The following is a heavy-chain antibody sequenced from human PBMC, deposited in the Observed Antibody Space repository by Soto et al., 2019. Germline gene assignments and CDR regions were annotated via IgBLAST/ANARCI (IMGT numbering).Heavy chain of an antibody. CDR1: GGSISSSSYY. D-gene: IGHD3-16*01. CDR2: IYYSGST. CDR3: ARHSESGIGGWFDP. J-gene: IGHJ5*02. Sequence: KSSETLSLTCTVSGGSISSSSYYWGWIRQPPGKGLEWIGSIYYSGSTYYNPSLKSRVTISVDTSKNQFSLKLSSVTAADTAVYYCARHSESGIGGWFDPWGQGTLVTVSS. V-gene: IGHV4-39*01.